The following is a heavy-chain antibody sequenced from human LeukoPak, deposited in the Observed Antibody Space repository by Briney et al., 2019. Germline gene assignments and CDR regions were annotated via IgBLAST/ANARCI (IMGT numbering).Heavy chain of an antibody. CDR3: ARTYDSGRPVDH. V-gene: IGHV4-59*01. J-gene: IGHJ4*02. CDR2: IYYSGST. CDR1: GGSISSYY. D-gene: IGHD3-10*01. Sequence: PSETLSLTCTVSGGSISSYYWSWIRQPPGKGLEWIGYIYYSGSTNYNPSLKSRLTISVDTSKNQFSLKLRSVTAADTAVYYCARTYDSGRPVDHWGQGTLVTVSS.